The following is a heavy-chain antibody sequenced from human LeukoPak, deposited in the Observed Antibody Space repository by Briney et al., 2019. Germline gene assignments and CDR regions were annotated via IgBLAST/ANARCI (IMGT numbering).Heavy chain of an antibody. J-gene: IGHJ4*02. V-gene: IGHV1-69*06. D-gene: IGHD1-26*01. CDR2: IIPIFGTA. CDR1: GGTFSSYA. CDR3: AREGQGGSYYSAADY. Sequence: GASVKVSCKASGGTFSSYAISWVRQAPGQGLEWMGGIIPIFGTANYAQKFQGRVTITADKSTSTAYMELSSLRSEDTAVYYCAREGQGGSYYSAADYWGQGTLVTVSS.